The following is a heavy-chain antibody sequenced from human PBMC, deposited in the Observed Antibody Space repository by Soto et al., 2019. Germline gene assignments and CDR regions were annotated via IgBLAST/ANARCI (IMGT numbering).Heavy chain of an antibody. CDR2: IIPIFGTA. V-gene: IGHV1-69*13. CDR1: GGTFSSYS. CDR3: ASEDQRGYSYGYLDY. D-gene: IGHD5-18*01. J-gene: IGHJ4*02. Sequence: ASVKVSCKASGGTFSSYSISWARQAPGQGLEWMGGIIPIFGTANYAQKFQGRVTITADESTSTAYMELSSLRSEDTAVYYCASEDQRGYSYGYLDYWGQGTLVTVSS.